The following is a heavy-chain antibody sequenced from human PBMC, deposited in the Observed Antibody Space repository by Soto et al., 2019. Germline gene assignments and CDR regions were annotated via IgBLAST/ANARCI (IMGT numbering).Heavy chain of an antibody. CDR3: ARDRNYHLSGYYDAFDV. Sequence: LQLQESGPGLVKPSETLSLTCIVSGGSITRNNHYWGLIRQSPAKGLEWLANIGEDGGISNYVDSVKGRFTISRDNVKNSLDLQTNSLRAEDTAVYYCARDRNYHLSGYYDAFDVWGQGTVVTVSS. CDR2: IGEDGGIS. CDR1: GGSITRNNHY. V-gene: IGHV3-7*01. J-gene: IGHJ3*01. D-gene: IGHD3-9*01.